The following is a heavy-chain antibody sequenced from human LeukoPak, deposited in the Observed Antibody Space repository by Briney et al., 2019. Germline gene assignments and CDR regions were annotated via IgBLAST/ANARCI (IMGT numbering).Heavy chain of an antibody. CDR1: GYTFTGYY. D-gene: IGHD5-24*01. CDR2: INPNSGAT. Sequence: ASVKVSCKASGYTFTGYYMHWVRQAPGQGLEWMGWINPNSGATVYAQQFQGRVTMTRDTSLTTGHMELSSLRSDDTAVYYCARPRTVDVYHAFDLWGQGTMVTVSS. V-gene: IGHV1-2*02. CDR3: ARPRTVDVYHAFDL. J-gene: IGHJ3*01.